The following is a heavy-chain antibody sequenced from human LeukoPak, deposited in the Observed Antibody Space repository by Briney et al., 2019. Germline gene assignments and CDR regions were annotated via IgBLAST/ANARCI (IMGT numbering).Heavy chain of an antibody. CDR3: ARGADRTFDY. Sequence: GWSLRLSCAGSGFNFNYYSMNWVRQAPGKGLEWVSSITSSSYYIYFPDSLKGRFTVSRDNAKNIVYLQMNSLRADDTAVYYCARGADRTFDYWGQGTLVTVSS. D-gene: IGHD1-26*01. J-gene: IGHJ4*02. CDR2: ITSSSYYI. V-gene: IGHV3-21*01. CDR1: GFNFNYYS.